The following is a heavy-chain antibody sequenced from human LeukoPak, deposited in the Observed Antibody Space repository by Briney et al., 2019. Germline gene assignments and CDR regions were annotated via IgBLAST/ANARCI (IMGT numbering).Heavy chain of an antibody. CDR2: IYSGGST. J-gene: IGHJ4*02. V-gene: IGHV3-53*01. CDR1: GFTVSSNY. Sequence: PGGSLRLSCAASGFTVSSNYMSWVRQAPGKGLEWVSVIYSGGSTYYADSVKGRFTISRDNSKNTLYLQMNSLRAEDTAVYYCARVRGRYGDYFDYWGQGTLVTVSS. D-gene: IGHD4-17*01. CDR3: ARVRGRYGDYFDY.